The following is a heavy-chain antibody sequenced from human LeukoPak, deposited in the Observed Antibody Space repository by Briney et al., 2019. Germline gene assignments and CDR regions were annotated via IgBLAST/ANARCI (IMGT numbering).Heavy chain of an antibody. CDR1: GGSFSGYY. V-gene: IGHV4-34*01. CDR2: INHSGST. Sequence: SETLSLTCAVYGGSFSGYYWSWIRQPPGKGLEWIGEINHSGSTNYNPSLKSRVTISVDTSKNQFSLKLSSVTAADTAVYYCASRRDSNGYYLHYWGQGTLVTVSS. D-gene: IGHD3-22*01. J-gene: IGHJ4*02. CDR3: ASRRDSNGYYLHY.